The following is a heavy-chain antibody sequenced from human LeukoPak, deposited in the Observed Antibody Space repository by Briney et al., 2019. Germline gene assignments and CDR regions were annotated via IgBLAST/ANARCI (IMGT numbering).Heavy chain of an antibody. CDR1: GFAFSSQA. CDR3: AKDARRTDGWYFFDY. CDR2: ISDSGGLT. Sequence: GGSLRLSCAASGFAFSSQAMGWVRQAPGKGLEWVSVISDSGGLTYYADSVKGRFTISRDNSKNTLFLQMNSLRAEDTAVYFCAKDARRTDGWYFFDYWGRGTLVTVSS. D-gene: IGHD6-19*01. V-gene: IGHV3-23*01. J-gene: IGHJ4*02.